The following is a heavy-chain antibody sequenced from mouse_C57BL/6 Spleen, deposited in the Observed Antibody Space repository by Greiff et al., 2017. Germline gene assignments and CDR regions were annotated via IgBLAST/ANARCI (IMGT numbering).Heavy chain of an antibody. V-gene: IGHV1-53*01. J-gene: IGHJ2*01. CDR3: ARDYGSSPFDY. CDR1: GYTFTSYW. CDR2: INPSNGGT. Sequence: QVQLQQSGTELVKPGASVKLSCKASGYTFTSYWMNWVKQRPGQGLEWIGNINPSNGGTNYNEKFKSKATLTVDKASSTAYMQLSSLTSADSAVYYCARDYGSSPFDYWGQGTTLTVSS. D-gene: IGHD1-1*01.